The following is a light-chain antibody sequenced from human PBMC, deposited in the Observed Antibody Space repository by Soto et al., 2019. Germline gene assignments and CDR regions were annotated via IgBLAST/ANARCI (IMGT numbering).Light chain of an antibody. Sequence: DIQMTQSPSSLSASVGDTVTITCRASHNISRFLNWYQQRPGKAPKLLIYAASTLQSGVSPKFSGSGSVTDFTLTITTLQPEDFAAYYCQQSYSTWYSFGQGTKLEIK. CDR1: HNISRF. J-gene: IGKJ2*03. CDR3: QQSYSTWYS. V-gene: IGKV1-39*01. CDR2: AAS.